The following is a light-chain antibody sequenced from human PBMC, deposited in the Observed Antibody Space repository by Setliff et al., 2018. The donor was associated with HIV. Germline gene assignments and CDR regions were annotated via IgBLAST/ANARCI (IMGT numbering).Light chain of an antibody. V-gene: IGLV2-14*03. CDR1: SSDVGRYNF. CDR3: NSFTNTSGRV. Sequence: QPALTQPASVSGSPGQSITISCTGTSSDVGRYNFVSWYQQHPGKVPKLLISDVSNRPSGVSDRFSGSKSGNTASLTISGLRTEDEADYYCNSFTNTSGRVFGTGTKVTVL. CDR2: DVS. J-gene: IGLJ1*01.